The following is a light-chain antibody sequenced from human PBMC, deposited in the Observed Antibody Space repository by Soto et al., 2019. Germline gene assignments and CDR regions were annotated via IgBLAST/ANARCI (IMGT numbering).Light chain of an antibody. CDR1: QSVNNNY. J-gene: IGKJ1*01. Sequence: FVLAQTPAALSLSPGEGDTLSCRASQSVNNNYLAWYQQKHGQGPRXXLYGASSRAAGIPDRFSGSGSGTDFILTINGLQPDDGEVYDCHQYGSLPRTFGQGTKVDIK. CDR3: HQYGSLPRT. CDR2: GAS. V-gene: IGKV3-20*01.